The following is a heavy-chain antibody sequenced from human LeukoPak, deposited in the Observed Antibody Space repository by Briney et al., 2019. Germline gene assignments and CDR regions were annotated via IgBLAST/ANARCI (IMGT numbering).Heavy chain of an antibody. D-gene: IGHD4-23*01. Sequence: PGGSLRLSCAASGFTFSSYAMNWVRQAPGKGLEWVSSISSSSSYIYYADSVKGRFTISRDNAKNSLYLQMNSLRAEDTAVYYCARDLGNCFDYWSQGTLVTVSS. CDR2: ISSSSSYI. J-gene: IGHJ4*02. CDR1: GFTFSSYA. CDR3: ARDLGNCFDY. V-gene: IGHV3-21*01.